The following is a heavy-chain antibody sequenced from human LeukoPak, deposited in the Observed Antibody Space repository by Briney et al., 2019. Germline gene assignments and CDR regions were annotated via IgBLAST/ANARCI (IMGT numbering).Heavy chain of an antibody. V-gene: IGHV3-64*01. Sequence: PGGSLRLSCAASGFTFSSYAMHWVRQAPGKGLEYVSAISSNGGSTYYANSVKGRFTISRDNSKNTLYLQMGSLRAEDMAVYYCARDGRKRVGGYADYYYYYMDVWGKGTTVTISS. CDR1: GFTFSSYA. CDR3: ARDGRKRVGGYADYYYYYMDV. CDR2: ISSNGGST. J-gene: IGHJ6*03. D-gene: IGHD5-12*01.